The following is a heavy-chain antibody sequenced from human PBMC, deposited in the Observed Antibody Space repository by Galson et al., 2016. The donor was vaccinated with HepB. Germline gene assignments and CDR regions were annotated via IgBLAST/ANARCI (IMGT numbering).Heavy chain of an antibody. Sequence: SETLSLTCTVSGGPITNNYYWAWIRQSPGKGLEWIGSLHHGGTTYYNPSLMSRFTTSVDTSKNQFSLNLNSVTAADTAVYYCARDALWGAKAFHNWGQGTLLTVS. D-gene: IGHD2-21*01. CDR3: ARDALWGAKAFHN. CDR1: GGPITNNYY. CDR2: LHHGGTT. V-gene: IGHV4-39*02. J-gene: IGHJ4*02.